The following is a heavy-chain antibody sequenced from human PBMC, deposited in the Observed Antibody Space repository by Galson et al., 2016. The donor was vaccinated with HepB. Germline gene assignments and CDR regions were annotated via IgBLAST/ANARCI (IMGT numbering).Heavy chain of an antibody. CDR3: ASFPIVVVIFEDAEYFQH. Sequence: PALVKPTQTLTLTCTFSGFSLSTSGVGVGWIRQPPGKALEWLALIYWDDDKRYSPSLKSRLTITKDTSKNQVVLTMTNMDPVDTATYYCASFPIVVVIFEDAEYFQHWGQGTLVTAS. J-gene: IGHJ1*01. CDR2: IYWDDDK. D-gene: IGHD3-22*01. CDR1: GFSLSTSGVG. V-gene: IGHV2-5*02.